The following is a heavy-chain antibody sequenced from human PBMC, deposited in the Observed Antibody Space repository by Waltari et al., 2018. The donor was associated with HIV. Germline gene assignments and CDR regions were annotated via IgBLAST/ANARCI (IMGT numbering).Heavy chain of an antibody. Sequence: QLQLQESGPGLVKPSETLSLTCSVSGDSVTRGDTFWDWVRQPPGKGLEWVATISHSGNTYYNPSLKSRVSVSVDTSKNQFSLKMRAVTASDTALYFCARHNLLGRIGRIDPWGQGILVTVSS. CDR2: ISHSGNT. CDR1: GDSVTRGDTF. J-gene: IGHJ5*02. D-gene: IGHD3-10*01. V-gene: IGHV4-39*01. CDR3: ARHNLLGRIGRIDP.